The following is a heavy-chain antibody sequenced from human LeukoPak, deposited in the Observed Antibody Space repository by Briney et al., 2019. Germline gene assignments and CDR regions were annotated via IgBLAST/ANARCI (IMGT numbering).Heavy chain of an antibody. CDR1: GGSISSSSYY. CDR2: ICYSGST. Sequence: PSETLSLTCTVSGGSISSSSYYWGWIRQPPGKGLEWIANICYSGSTYYNPSLKSRVTISVDMSKNQFSLKLSSVTAADTAVYYCARRRYESGTSYPSYFDYWGQGTLVTVSS. CDR3: ARRRYESGTSYPSYFDY. V-gene: IGHV4-39*01. J-gene: IGHJ4*02. D-gene: IGHD3-22*01.